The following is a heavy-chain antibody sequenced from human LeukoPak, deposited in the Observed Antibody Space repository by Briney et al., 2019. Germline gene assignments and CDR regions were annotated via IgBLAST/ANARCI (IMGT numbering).Heavy chain of an antibody. V-gene: IGHV3-30*02. CDR3: XRGYGESHFDY. J-gene: IGHJ4*02. CDR2: XRXDGXXQ. Sequence: PGGSLRXSCXASGFTFSSYGMXXXXXTPXKGXXWVSXXRXDGXXQYXAXSVXGGXTXXXXXSKNTLYIQMNRLRPEDAAVYFCXRGYGESHFDYWGQGTLVTVSS. D-gene: IGHD5-18*01. CDR1: GFTFSSYG.